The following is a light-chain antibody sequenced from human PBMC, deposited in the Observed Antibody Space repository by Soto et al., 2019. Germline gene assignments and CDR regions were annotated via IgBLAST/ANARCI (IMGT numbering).Light chain of an antibody. CDR3: GTWDSSLSPVV. Sequence: QSVLTQPPSVSAAPGQKVTISCSGSSSNIGSNYVSWYQQLPGTAPKLLIYENNKRPSGIPDRFSGSKSGTSATLGITGLQTGDEADYYCGTWDSSLSPVVFGGGTKLTVL. V-gene: IGLV1-51*01. J-gene: IGLJ2*01. CDR2: ENN. CDR1: SSNIGSNY.